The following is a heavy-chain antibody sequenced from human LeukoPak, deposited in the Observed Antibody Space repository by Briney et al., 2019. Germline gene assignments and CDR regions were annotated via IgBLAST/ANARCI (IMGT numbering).Heavy chain of an antibody. J-gene: IGHJ3*02. CDR3: ARGRSVDI. V-gene: IGHV3-7*04. CDR1: GFSFSNNW. Sequence: GGSLRLSCTASGFSFSNNWMTWVRLPPGQGLEWVANINQDGSEKHYVNSVKGRFTISRDNAENSLYLQMNNLRVEDTAVYYCARGRSVDIWGQGTMVAVSS. CDR2: INQDGSEK.